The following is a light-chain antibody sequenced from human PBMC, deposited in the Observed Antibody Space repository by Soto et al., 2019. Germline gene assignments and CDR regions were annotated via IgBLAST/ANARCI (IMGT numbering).Light chain of an antibody. CDR3: QQYDSSPVT. Sequence: EIVLTQSPGTLSLSPGERATLSCRASQSVSSSYLAWYQQKPGQAPRLLIYGASSRATGIPDTFSGSGSGTDFTLNISRLEPEDFAVSYCQQYDSSPVTFGQGTKVEIK. CDR2: GAS. J-gene: IGKJ1*01. CDR1: QSVSSSY. V-gene: IGKV3-20*01.